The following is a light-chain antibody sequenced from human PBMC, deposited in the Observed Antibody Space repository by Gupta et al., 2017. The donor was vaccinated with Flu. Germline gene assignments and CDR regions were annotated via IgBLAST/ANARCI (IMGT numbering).Light chain of an antibody. J-gene: IGLJ1*01. CDR1: SSNIGPNT. Sequence: QSVLTQPPSASGTPGQMVTISCSGSSSNIGPNTVNWYQQLPGTAPKVLICRNNQRPSEVPDRFSGSKSGTSASLAISGLQSEDEADYYCAAWDDRLNGYVFGTGTKVTVL. V-gene: IGLV1-44*01. CDR2: RNN. CDR3: AAWDDRLNGYV.